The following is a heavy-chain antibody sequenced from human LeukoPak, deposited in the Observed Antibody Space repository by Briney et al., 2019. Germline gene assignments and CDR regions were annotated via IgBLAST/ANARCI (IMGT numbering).Heavy chain of an antibody. D-gene: IGHD3-10*01. J-gene: IGHJ4*02. CDR1: GYTFSNYD. Sequence: ASVKVSCKASGYTFSNYDITWVRQAPGQGLEWMGWISAHNVNTKYAQILQGRVTMTTDTSTSTAYMELRSLRSDDTAVYYCARVADYGSGSHLFDYWGQGTLVTVSS. V-gene: IGHV1-18*01. CDR2: ISAHNVNT. CDR3: ARVADYGSGSHLFDY.